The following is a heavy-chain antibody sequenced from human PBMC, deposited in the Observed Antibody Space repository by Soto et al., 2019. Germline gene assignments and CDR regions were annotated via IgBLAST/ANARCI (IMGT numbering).Heavy chain of an antibody. V-gene: IGHV1-58*01. J-gene: IGHJ3*02. CDR1: GFTFTSSA. CDR2: IVVGSGNT. CDR3: AGYNGEGDPYDAFDI. Sequence: SVKVSCKASGFTFTSSAVQWVRQARGQRLEWIGWIVVGSGNTNYAQKFQERVTITRDMSTSTAYMELSSLRSEDTAVYYCAGYNGEGDPYDAFDIWGQGTMVTVSS. D-gene: IGHD1-26*01.